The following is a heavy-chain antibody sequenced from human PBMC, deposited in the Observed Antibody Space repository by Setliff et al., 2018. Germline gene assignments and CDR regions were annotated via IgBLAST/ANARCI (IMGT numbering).Heavy chain of an antibody. CDR3: ARTGTYRYFDY. J-gene: IGHJ4*02. D-gene: IGHD1-1*01. CDR1: GGSFSGYY. V-gene: IGHV4-34*01. CDR2: INHSGST. Sequence: SETLSLTCAVYGGSFSGYYWSWIRQPPGKGLEWIGEINHSGSTNYNPSLKGRLTISVDTAQNQFSLRLTSVTAADTAVYYCARTGTYRYFDYWGQGALVTVSS.